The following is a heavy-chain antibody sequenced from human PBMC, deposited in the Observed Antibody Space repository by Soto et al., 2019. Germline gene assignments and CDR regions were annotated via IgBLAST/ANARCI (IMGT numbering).Heavy chain of an antibody. CDR2: INAGNGNT. CDR3: ARTMDTAMVPDY. Sequence: ASVKGSCKASGYTFTSYAMHWVRQAPGQRLEWMGWINAGNGNTKYSQKFQGRVTITRDTSASTAYMELSSLRSEDTAVHYCARTMDTAMVPDYWGQGTLVTVSS. D-gene: IGHD5-18*01. J-gene: IGHJ4*02. CDR1: GYTFTSYA. V-gene: IGHV1-3*01.